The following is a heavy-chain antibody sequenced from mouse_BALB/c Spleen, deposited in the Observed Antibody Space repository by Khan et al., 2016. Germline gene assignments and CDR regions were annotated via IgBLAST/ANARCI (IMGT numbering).Heavy chain of an antibody. D-gene: IGHD1-1*01. J-gene: IGHJ4*01. CDR1: GFTFKTYA. V-gene: IGHV10-1*02. CDR3: LRVDYYPYAMDC. Sequence: EVQLVESGGGLVQPKGSLKLSCAASGFTFKTYAMNWVRQAPGKGLEWVARIRSKSNNYATYYADSVKDRFTISRDDSQSMLYLQMNNLKTEDTAMYYCLRVDYYPYAMDCWGQGTSVTVSS. CDR2: IRSKSNNYAT.